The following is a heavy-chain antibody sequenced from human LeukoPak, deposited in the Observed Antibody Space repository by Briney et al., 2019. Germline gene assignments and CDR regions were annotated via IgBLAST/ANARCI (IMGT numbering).Heavy chain of an antibody. V-gene: IGHV3-20*04. CDR2: INWNGGST. D-gene: IGHD4-17*01. CDR3: ARDHDYGEMDYFDY. J-gene: IGHJ4*02. CDR1: GFTFDDYG. Sequence: GGSLRLSCAASGFTFDDYGMSWVRQAPGKGLEWVSGINWNGGSTGYADSVKGRFTISRDNAKNPLYLQMNSLRAEDTALYYCARDHDYGEMDYFDYWDQGTLVTVSS.